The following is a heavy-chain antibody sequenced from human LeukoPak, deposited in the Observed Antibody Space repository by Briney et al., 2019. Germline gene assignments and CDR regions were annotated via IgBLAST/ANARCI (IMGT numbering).Heavy chain of an antibody. CDR3: AKDIRRGGYSYGLDY. CDR1: GFTFSSYG. D-gene: IGHD5-18*01. V-gene: IGHV3-30*18. J-gene: IGHJ4*02. Sequence: PGGFLRLSCAASGFTFSSYGMHWVRQAPGKGLEWVAVISYDGSNKYYADSVKGRFTISRDNSKNTLYLQMNSLRAEDTAVYYCAKDIRRGGYSYGLDYWGQGTLVTVSS. CDR2: ISYDGSNK.